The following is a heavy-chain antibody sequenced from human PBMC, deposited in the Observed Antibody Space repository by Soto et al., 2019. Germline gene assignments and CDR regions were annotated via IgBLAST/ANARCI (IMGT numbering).Heavy chain of an antibody. CDR2: IDPSDSYT. Sequence: GESLKISCEGSGYEFTNYWINWVRQMPGKGLEWMGRIDPSDSYTNYNPSFQGHVTFLVDKSLSTAYVQWSSLKASDTAMYFCGREGGNGYHFDLWRQGALVTVSS. CDR1: GYEFTNYW. CDR3: GREGGNGYHFDL. D-gene: IGHD5-12*01. V-gene: IGHV5-10-1*01. J-gene: IGHJ5*02.